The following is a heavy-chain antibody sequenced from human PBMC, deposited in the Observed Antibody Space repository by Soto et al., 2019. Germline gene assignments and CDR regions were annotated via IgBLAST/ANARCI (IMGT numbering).Heavy chain of an antibody. V-gene: IGHV5-51*01. CDR2: IYPGDSDT. CDR3: ARDPEYYGMDV. Sequence: PVESLKISCKGSGYSFTSYWIGWVRQMPGKGLEWMGIIYPGDSDTRYSPSFQGQVTISADKSISTAYLQMNSLRAEDTAVYYCARDPEYYGMDVWGQGTTVTVSS. J-gene: IGHJ6*02. D-gene: IGHD6-6*01. CDR1: GYSFTSYW.